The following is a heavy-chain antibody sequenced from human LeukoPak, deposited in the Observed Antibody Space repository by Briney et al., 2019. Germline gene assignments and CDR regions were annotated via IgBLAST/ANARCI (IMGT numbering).Heavy chain of an antibody. Sequence: GGSLRLSCAASGFTFSSYWMHWVRQAPGKGLMWVSNINTRGSSINYADSVKGRFTTSRDNAKQTLYLHMNSLRVEDTAVYYCTIHNSDQNMDVWGKGTAVTVSS. V-gene: IGHV3-74*01. D-gene: IGHD2/OR15-2a*01. CDR1: GFTFSSYW. CDR2: INTRGSSI. J-gene: IGHJ6*04. CDR3: TIHNSDQNMDV.